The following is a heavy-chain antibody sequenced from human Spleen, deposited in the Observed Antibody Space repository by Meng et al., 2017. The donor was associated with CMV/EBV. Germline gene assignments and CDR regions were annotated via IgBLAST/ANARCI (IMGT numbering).Heavy chain of an antibody. Sequence: FNCRSEARHWRRQGTGQGMEWVAVISYDGSNKYYEDYVKGRFTISRDNSKNTLYLQMNSLRAEDTAVYYCARDGLYCSSTSCYDYWGQGTLVTVSS. D-gene: IGHD2-2*01. CDR3: ARDGLYCSSTSCYDY. V-gene: IGHV3-30-3*01. CDR1: FNCRSEA. CDR2: ISYDGSNK. J-gene: IGHJ4*02.